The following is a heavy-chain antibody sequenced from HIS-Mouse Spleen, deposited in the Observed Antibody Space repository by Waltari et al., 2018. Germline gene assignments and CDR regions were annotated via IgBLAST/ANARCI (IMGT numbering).Heavy chain of an antibody. CDR2: IDWDDDK. J-gene: IGHJ4*02. Sequence: QVTLRESGPALVKPKQTLTLTCTFSGFALSTSGMCVSWIRKPPGKALEWLARIDWDDDKCYSTSLKTRLTISRDTSTNQVVLTMTNMDPLDTATYYCARIAEGYTSGWYAFDYWGQGTLVTVSS. CDR3: ARIAEGYTSGWYAFDY. D-gene: IGHD6-19*01. CDR1: GFALSTSGMC. V-gene: IGHV2-70*15.